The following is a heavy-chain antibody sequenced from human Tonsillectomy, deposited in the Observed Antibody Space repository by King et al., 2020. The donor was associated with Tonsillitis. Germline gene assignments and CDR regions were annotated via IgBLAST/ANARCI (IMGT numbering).Heavy chain of an antibody. CDR2: ISYDGSTK. V-gene: IGHV3-30*18. CDR3: AKDIPQGAFDM. J-gene: IGHJ3*02. Sequence: QLVQSGGGVVQPGRSLRLSCAASGFTFSRYGMHWVRQAPGKGLEWVAVISYDGSTKYYADSVKGRFTISRDNSKNTVYLQMNSLRPEDTAVYYCAKDIPQGAFDMWGQGTMVTVSS. CDR1: GFTFSRYG.